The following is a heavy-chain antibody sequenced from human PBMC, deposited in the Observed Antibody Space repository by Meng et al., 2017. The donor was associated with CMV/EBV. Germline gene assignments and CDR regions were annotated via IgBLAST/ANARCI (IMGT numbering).Heavy chain of an antibody. CDR1: GVSISSYY. J-gene: IGHJ4*02. CDR3: ASQYSGTYYREFDY. Sequence: SELLSPPCPLSGVSISSYYCSWFRQPPGKVLEWIGHIYYSGSINYNPPLRSRVTMSVDTSKNQFSLKLSSVTAADTAVYYCASQYSGTYYREFDYWGQGTLVTVSS. D-gene: IGHD1-26*01. CDR2: IYYSGSI. V-gene: IGHV4-59*01.